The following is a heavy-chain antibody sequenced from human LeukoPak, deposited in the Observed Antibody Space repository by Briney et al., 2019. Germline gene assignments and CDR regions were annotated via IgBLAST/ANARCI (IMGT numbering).Heavy chain of an antibody. CDR3: TRGTVTTYYFDC. Sequence: PSETLSLTCTVSGGSITNNYWGWIRQPPGKGLEWFGYMYYSGSTNYNPSLKSRVTMSVNTSKNQFSLRLSSVTAADTAVYYCTRGTVTTYYFDCWGQGTLVTVSS. CDR2: MYYSGST. J-gene: IGHJ4*02. V-gene: IGHV4-59*01. D-gene: IGHD4-17*01. CDR1: GGSITNNY.